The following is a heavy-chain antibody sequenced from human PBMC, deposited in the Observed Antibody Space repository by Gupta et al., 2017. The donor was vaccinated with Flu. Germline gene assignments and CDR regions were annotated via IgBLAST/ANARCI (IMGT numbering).Heavy chain of an antibody. D-gene: IGHD3-16*02. V-gene: IGHV4-34*01. Sequence: HVQLQQCVAGLLKPSETLSLTCAVYGASFIGYYWSWIRQPPGKGLEWIGEINHSGSTNYNPSLKSRVTISVDTSKNQFSLKLSSVTAADTDVYYCARGSLAVTTDDYVWGSYRYTGYRLDYWGQGTLVTVSS. J-gene: IGHJ4*02. CDR2: INHSGST. CDR3: ARGSLAVTTDDYVWGSYRYTGYRLDY. CDR1: GASFIGYY.